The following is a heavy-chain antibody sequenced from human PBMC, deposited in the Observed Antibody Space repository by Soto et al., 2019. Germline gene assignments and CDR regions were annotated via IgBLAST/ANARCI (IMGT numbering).Heavy chain of an antibody. CDR2: INAGNGNT. J-gene: IGHJ4*02. Sequence: QVQLVQSGAEVKKPGASVKVSCKASGYTFTSYAMHWVRQAPGQRLEWMGWINAGNGNTKYSQKFQGRVTITRDTNASTAYMELSSLRSEDTAVYYCARGLNGYLYYFDYWGQGTLVTVSS. CDR3: ARGLNGYLYYFDY. CDR1: GYTFTSYA. V-gene: IGHV1-3*01. D-gene: IGHD5-18*01.